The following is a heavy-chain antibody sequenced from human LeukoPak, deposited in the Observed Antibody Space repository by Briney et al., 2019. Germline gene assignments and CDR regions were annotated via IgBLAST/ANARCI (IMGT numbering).Heavy chain of an antibody. CDR3: ARAADFWSSSFTNWFDS. V-gene: IGHV1-18*01. Sequence: ASVKVSCKASGYTFTSYGISWVRQAPGQGLEWMGWISAYNGNTNYAQKLQGRVTMTTDTSTSTAYMELRSLRSDDTAVYYCARAADFWSSSFTNWFDSWGQGTVVTVSS. J-gene: IGHJ5*01. CDR2: ISAYNGNT. D-gene: IGHD3-3*01. CDR1: GYTFTSYG.